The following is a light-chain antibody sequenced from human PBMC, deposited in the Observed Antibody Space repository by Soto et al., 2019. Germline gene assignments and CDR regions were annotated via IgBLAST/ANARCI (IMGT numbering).Light chain of an antibody. CDR2: DVT. V-gene: IGLV2-11*01. CDR1: TSDVGGYNY. Sequence: QSALTQPRSVPGSPGQSVTISCTGTTSDVGGYNYVSWYQQHPGKAPKLMIYDVTKRPSGVPDRFSGSKSGNTASLTISGLQAEDEADYYCCSYAHRSPPLYVFGTGTKDRP. J-gene: IGLJ1*01. CDR3: CSYAHRSPPLYV.